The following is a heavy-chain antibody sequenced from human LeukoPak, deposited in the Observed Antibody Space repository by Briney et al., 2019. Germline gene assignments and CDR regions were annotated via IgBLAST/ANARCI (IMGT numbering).Heavy chain of an antibody. J-gene: IGHJ4*02. CDR3: AREDRGRLGELSLYY. CDR2: ISYDGSNK. CDR1: GFTFSSYA. V-gene: IGHV3-30-3*01. Sequence: HPGGSLRLSCAASGFTFSSYAMHWVRQAPGKGLEWVAVISYDGSNKYYADSVKGRFTISRDNSKNTLYLQMNSLRAEDTAVYYCAREDRGRLGELSLYYWGQGTLVTVSS. D-gene: IGHD3-16*02.